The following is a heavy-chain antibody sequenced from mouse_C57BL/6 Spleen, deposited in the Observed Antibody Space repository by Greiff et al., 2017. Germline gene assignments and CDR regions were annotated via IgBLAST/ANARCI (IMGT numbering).Heavy chain of an antibody. D-gene: IGHD2-3*01. Sequence: QLVESGGDLVKPGGSLKLSCAASGFTFSSYGMSWVRQTPDKRLEWVATISSGGSYTYYPDSVKGRFTISRDNAKNTLYLQMSSLKSEDTAMYYCARGIYDGYHYAMDYWGQGTSVTVSS. V-gene: IGHV5-6*01. CDR3: ARGIYDGYHYAMDY. J-gene: IGHJ4*01. CDR2: ISSGGSYT. CDR1: GFTFSSYG.